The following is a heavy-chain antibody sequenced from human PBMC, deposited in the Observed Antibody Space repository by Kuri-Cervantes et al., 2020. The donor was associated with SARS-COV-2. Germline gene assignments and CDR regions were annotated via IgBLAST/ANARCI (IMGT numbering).Heavy chain of an antibody. V-gene: IGHV3-23*01. CDR2: ISGGGYST. CDR3: AKSGLYTSNWNLFDH. CDR1: GFTFSSFA. J-gene: IGHJ4*02. Sequence: GGSLRLSCVTSGFTFSSFALSWVRQAPGKGLEWVSSISGGGYSTYYADSVKGRFTISRDTSQKTLYLQMNSLRADDTAPYYCAKSGLYTSNWNLFDHWGQGTLVTVSS. D-gene: IGHD6-13*01.